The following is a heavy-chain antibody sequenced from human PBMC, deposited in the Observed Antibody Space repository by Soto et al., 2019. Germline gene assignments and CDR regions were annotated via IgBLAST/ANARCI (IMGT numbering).Heavy chain of an antibody. J-gene: IGHJ4*02. D-gene: IGHD1-26*01. V-gene: IGHV3-48*01. CDR1: GFTFSSYS. Sequence: PGGSLRLSCAASGFTFSSYSMNWVRQAPGKGLEWVSYISSSSSTIYYADSVKGRFTISRDNAKNSLYLQMNSLRAEDTAVYYCARAGQWELPHTYYFDYWGQGTLVTVSS. CDR3: ARAGQWELPHTYYFDY. CDR2: ISSSSSTI.